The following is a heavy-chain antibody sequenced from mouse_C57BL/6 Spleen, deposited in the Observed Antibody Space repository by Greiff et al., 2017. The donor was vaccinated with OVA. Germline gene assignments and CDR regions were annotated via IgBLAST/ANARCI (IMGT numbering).Heavy chain of an antibody. CDR2: INPNNGGT. J-gene: IGHJ3*01. D-gene: IGHD2-4*01. Sequence: VQLKESGPELVKPGASVKMSCKASGYTFTDYNMHWVKQSHGKSLEWIGYINPNNGGTSYNQKFKGKATLTVNKSSSTAYMELRSLTSEDSAVYYCAGQGIYYEYGASFAYWGQGTLVTVSA. V-gene: IGHV1-22*01. CDR3: AGQGIYYEYGASFAY. CDR1: GYTFTDYN.